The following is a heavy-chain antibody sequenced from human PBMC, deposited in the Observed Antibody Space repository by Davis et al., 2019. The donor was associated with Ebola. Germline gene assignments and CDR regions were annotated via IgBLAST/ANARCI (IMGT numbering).Heavy chain of an antibody. V-gene: IGHV3-7*03. D-gene: IGHD3-22*01. CDR1: GFTFSSYW. CDR3: TSEKYYYDSSGYYYVTDY. Sequence: GESLKISCAASGFTFSSYWMSWVRQAPGKGLEWVANIKQDGSEKYYVDSVKGRFTISRDNSKNTAYLQMNSLKTEDTAVYYCTSEKYYYDSSGYYYVTDYWGQGTLVTVSS. CDR2: IKQDGSEK. J-gene: IGHJ4*02.